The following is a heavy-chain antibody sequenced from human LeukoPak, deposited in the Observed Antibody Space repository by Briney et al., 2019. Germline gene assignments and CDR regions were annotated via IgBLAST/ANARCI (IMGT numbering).Heavy chain of an antibody. V-gene: IGHV3-23*01. Sequence: GRSLRLSLAAAEFTFVNYAMTVVRGAPGKGLKRVSFITNNGGTTYYADSVKGRFTISRDNAKNTVYLQMNSLRGEDTALYYCAKDLSSTGWLEGYFDYWGQGTLVTVSS. J-gene: IGHJ4*02. CDR2: ITNNGGTT. CDR1: EFTFVNYA. CDR3: AKDLSSTGWLEGYFDY. D-gene: IGHD6-19*01.